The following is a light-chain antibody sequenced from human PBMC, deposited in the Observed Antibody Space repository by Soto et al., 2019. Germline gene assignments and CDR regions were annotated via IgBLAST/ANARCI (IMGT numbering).Light chain of an antibody. CDR3: SASTTSSNLYV. CDR1: ISDVADYKY. CDR2: DVS. Sequence: QSALTQPASVSGSPGQSITISCTGTISDVADYKYDSLYQQHPGTAPKLIMYDVSNRPSGVSNRCSGSKSSSTASLTISGLQAEDEADYYCSASTTSSNLYVFGTGTKLTVL. J-gene: IGLJ1*01. V-gene: IGLV2-14*03.